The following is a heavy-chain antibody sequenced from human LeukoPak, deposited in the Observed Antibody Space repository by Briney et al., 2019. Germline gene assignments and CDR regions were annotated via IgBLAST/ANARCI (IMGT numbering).Heavy chain of an antibody. CDR1: GFTSSSYS. CDR3: AKPRTNDYGGNFDC. V-gene: IGHV3-21*06. CDR2: ISSSSSSSSYT. D-gene: IGHD4-23*01. J-gene: IGHJ4*02. Sequence: GGSLRLSCAASGFTSSSYSMNWVRQAPGKGLEWVSSISSSSSSSSYTYYADSVKGRFTISRDNAKNSLFLQMDSLRAEDTAVYYCAKPRTNDYGGNFDCRGQGTLVTVSS.